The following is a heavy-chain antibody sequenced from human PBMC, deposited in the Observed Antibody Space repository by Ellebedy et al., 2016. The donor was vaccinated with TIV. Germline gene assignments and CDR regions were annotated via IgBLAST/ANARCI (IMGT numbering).Heavy chain of an antibody. V-gene: IGHV3-7*04. CDR2: IKQDGSEK. CDR3: SRATSIGDYIYY. D-gene: IGHD2/OR15-2a*01. J-gene: IGHJ4*02. CDR1: GFTFSSYW. Sequence: GESLKISCAASGFTFSSYWMSWVRQAPGKGLEWVANIKQDGSEKHYVDSVKGRFTISRDNAKNSLHLQMNSLRAEDTAVYYCSRATSIGDYIYYWGQGTLVIVSS.